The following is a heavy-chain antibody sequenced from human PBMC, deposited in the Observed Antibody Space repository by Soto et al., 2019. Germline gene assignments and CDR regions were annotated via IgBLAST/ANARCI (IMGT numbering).Heavy chain of an antibody. D-gene: IGHD6-13*01. Sequence: ASVKVSCKASGYTFTGYYMHCVRQAPGQGLEWMGWINPNSGGTNYAQKFQGWVTMTRDTSISTAYMELSRLRSDDTAVYYCARGPYSSSWYWFEPWGQGTLVTVSS. CDR3: ARGPYSSSWYWFEP. CDR2: INPNSGGT. V-gene: IGHV1-2*04. CDR1: GYTFTGYY. J-gene: IGHJ5*02.